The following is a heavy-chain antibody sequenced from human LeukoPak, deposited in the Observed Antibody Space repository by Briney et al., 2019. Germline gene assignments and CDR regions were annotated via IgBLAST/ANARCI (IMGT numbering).Heavy chain of an antibody. J-gene: IGHJ3*02. V-gene: IGHV1-2*02. CDR1: GYTFTGYY. CDR3: ARDQTRLYYYDSSGYYPDAFDI. D-gene: IGHD3-22*01. CDR2: INPNSGGT. Sequence: VASVKVSCKASGYTFTGYYMHWVRQAPGQGLEWMGWINPNSGGTNYAQKFQGRVTMTRDTSISTAYMELSRLRSDDTAVYYCARDQTRLYYYDSSGYYPDAFDIWGQGTMVTVSS.